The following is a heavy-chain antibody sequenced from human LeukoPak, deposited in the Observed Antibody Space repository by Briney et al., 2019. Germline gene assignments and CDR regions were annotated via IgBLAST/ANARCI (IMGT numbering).Heavy chain of an antibody. J-gene: IGHJ3*02. Sequence: PSETMSLTCAVDGESFSAFYWSWIRPPPGKGREWNGETNHSATTNSNTSLKRRVTISVDTSKNRYSLKLSSVTAADTAVYYCARGNSCGDHTCAFDIWGQGTMVTVSS. CDR1: GESFSAFY. V-gene: IGHV4-34*01. CDR2: TNHSATT. CDR3: ARGNSCGDHTCAFDI. D-gene: IGHD2-2*01.